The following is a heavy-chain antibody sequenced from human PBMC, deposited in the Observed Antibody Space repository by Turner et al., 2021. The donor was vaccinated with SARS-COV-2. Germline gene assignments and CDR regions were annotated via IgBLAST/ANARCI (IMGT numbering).Heavy chain of an antibody. D-gene: IGHD2-15*01. CDR3: AKNPGPYCSGGSCYSGELDY. V-gene: IGHV3-30*18. J-gene: IGHJ4*02. CDR1: GFTLSSYG. CDR2: ISYDGSNK. Sequence: QVQLVESGGGVVQPGRSLRLSCADSGFTLSSYGMHWVRQAPGKGLEWVAVISYDGSNKYYADSVKGRFTISRDNSKNTLYLQMNSLRAEDTAVYYCAKNPGPYCSGGSCYSGELDYWGQGTLVTVSS.